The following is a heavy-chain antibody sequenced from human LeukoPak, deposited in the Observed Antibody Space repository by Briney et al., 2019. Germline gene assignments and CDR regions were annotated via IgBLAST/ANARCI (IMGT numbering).Heavy chain of an antibody. CDR1: GGSFSGYY. Sequence: SETLSLTCAVYGGSFSGYYWSWIRQPPGKGLEWIGEINHSGSTNYNPSLKSRVTISVDTSKNQFSLKLSSVTAADTAVYYCARPVRGVICWFDPWGQGTLVTVSS. J-gene: IGHJ5*02. D-gene: IGHD3-10*01. V-gene: IGHV4-34*01. CDR2: INHSGST. CDR3: ARPVRGVICWFDP.